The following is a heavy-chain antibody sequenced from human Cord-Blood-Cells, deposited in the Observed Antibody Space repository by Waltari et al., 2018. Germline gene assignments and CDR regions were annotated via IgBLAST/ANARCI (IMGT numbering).Heavy chain of an antibody. J-gene: IGHJ4*02. Sequence: QITLKESGPPLVKPTQTFTLTCTFSGFSPSTSGVGVGWIRQPPGNPVQWLLIIYWNDDKRYRQSLKSRLTITKDTSKNHVVLTMTNMDPVYTATYYCEHRRSYYGSGSYYNSYYYFDYWGQGTLVTVSS. V-gene: IGHV2-5*01. CDR2: IYWNDDK. CDR1: GFSPSTSGVG. CDR3: EHRRSYYGSGSYYNSYYYFDY. D-gene: IGHD3-10*01.